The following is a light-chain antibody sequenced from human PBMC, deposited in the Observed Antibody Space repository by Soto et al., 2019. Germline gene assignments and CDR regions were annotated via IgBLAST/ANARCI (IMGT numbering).Light chain of an antibody. CDR1: QSISTW. J-gene: IGKJ1*01. CDR2: KTS. CDR3: QQYNSYPWT. V-gene: IGKV1-5*03. Sequence: DIQMTQSPSTLSASIGDRVTITCRASQSISTWLAWYQQNPGKAPKLLIYKTSSLESGVPSRFSGSGSGTEVTLTISSLQPDDFGTYYCQQYNSYPWTFGQGTKVEIK.